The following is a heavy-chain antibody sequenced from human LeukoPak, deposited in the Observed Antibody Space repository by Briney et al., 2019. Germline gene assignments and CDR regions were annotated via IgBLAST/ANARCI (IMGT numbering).Heavy chain of an antibody. D-gene: IGHD3-16*01. CDR2: ISSSSSYI. J-gene: IGHJ4*02. CDR1: GFTFSSYS. Sequence: KSGGSLRLSCAASGFTFSSYSMNWVRQAPGKGLEWVSSISSSSSYIYYADSVKGRFTISRDNAKNSLYLQMNSLRAEDTAVDYCARDGGGWLIDYWGQGTLVTVSS. V-gene: IGHV3-21*01. CDR3: ARDGGGWLIDY.